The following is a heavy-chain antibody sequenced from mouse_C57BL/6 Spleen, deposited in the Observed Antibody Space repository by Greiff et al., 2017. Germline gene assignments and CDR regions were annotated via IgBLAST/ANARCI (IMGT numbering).Heavy chain of an antibody. Sequence: VKLMESGPELVKPGASVKISCKASGYAFSSSWMNWVKQRPGKGLEWIGRIYPGDGDTNYNGKLKGKATLTADKSSSTAYMQLSSLTSEDSAVYFCAIFITTVVEEGFAYWGQGTLVTVSA. CDR2: IYPGDGDT. V-gene: IGHV1-82*01. D-gene: IGHD1-1*01. J-gene: IGHJ3*01. CDR3: AIFITTVVEEGFAY. CDR1: GYAFSSSW.